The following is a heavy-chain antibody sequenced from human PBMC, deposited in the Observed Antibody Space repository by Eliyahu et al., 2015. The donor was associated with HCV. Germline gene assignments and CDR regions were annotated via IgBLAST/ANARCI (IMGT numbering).Heavy chain of an antibody. CDR1: GFTFRVYS. Sequence: EVQLVQSGGVLVQPGGSXRLSCVASGFTFRVYSMNWVRQVPGKGLEWVAYISGSSHTIYYAESVKGRFTISRDNAKDSLYLQMNSLSDEDTAVYYCVRDETVSGGDDRQLFDFWGQGTLVTVS. J-gene: IGHJ4*02. CDR3: VRDETVSGGDDRQLFDF. CDR2: ISGSSHTI. D-gene: IGHD2-21*02. V-gene: IGHV3-48*02.